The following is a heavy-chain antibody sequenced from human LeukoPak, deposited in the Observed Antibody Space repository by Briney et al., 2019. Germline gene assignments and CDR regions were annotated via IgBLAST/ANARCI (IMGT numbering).Heavy chain of an antibody. CDR1: GFTFSSYS. CDR2: ISSSGSTI. Sequence: GGSLRLSCAASGFTFSSYSMNWVSQAPGKGLEWVSYISSSGSTIYYADSVKGRFTISRDNAKNSLYLQMNSLRAEDTAVYYCAREVDSSSGNYWYFDLWGRGTLVTVSS. CDR3: AREVDSSSGNYWYFDL. J-gene: IGHJ2*01. V-gene: IGHV3-48*04. D-gene: IGHD6-6*01.